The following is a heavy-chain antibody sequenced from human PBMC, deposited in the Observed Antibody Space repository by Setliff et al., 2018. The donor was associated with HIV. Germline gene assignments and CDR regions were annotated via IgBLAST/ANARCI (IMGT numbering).Heavy chain of an antibody. CDR3: ARGLYDSSGYYRVFDY. CDR2: IYTSGST. CDR1: GGSISSGSYY. V-gene: IGHV4-61*02. Sequence: PSETLSLTCTVSGGSISSGSYYWNWIRQPAGKGLEWIGRIYTSGSTNYNPSLKSRVTMSVDTSKNQFSLKLSSVTAADTAVYYCARGLYDSSGYYRVFDYWGQGTLVTVSS. D-gene: IGHD3-22*01. J-gene: IGHJ4*02.